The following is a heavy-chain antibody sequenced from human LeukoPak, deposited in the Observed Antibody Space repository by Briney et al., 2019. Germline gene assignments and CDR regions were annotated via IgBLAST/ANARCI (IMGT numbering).Heavy chain of an antibody. CDR3: AKDRSVVGAKEFDP. D-gene: IGHD1-26*01. Sequence: PGRSLTLSCAASGFTFISYAMSWVRQAPGKGLEWVSAISGSGGSTYYADSVKGRFTISRDNSRNTLYLQMNSLRAEDTAVYYCAKDRSVVGAKEFDPWGQGTLVTVSS. V-gene: IGHV3-23*01. CDR2: ISGSGGST. CDR1: GFTFISYA. J-gene: IGHJ5*02.